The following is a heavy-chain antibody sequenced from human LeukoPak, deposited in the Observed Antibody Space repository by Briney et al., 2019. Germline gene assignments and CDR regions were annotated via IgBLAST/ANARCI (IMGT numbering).Heavy chain of an antibody. CDR2: IDSDGIIS. Sequence: GGSLRLSCAASGFTFSTYWMHWVRQAPGKGLVWVSRIDSDGIISYYADSVKGRFTISRDNAKNTLYLQMNSLRAEDTAVYYCARLGYCSSTSCGGQGTLVTVSS. CDR1: GFTFSTYW. V-gene: IGHV3-74*01. J-gene: IGHJ4*02. CDR3: ARLGYCSSTSC. D-gene: IGHD2-2*01.